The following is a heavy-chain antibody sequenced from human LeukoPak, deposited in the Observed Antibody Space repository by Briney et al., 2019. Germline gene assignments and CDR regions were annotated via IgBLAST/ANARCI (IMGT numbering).Heavy chain of an antibody. D-gene: IGHD3-16*01. J-gene: IGHJ4*02. CDR2: ISSGSSTI. CDR3: ARILEGDDY. CDR1: GFTFSRYN. V-gene: IGHV3-48*02. Sequence: GGSLRLSCAASGFTFSRYNMNWVRQAPGKGLEWVSHISSGSSTIYYADSVKGRFTISGDNAMNSLYLQMNNLRDEDTAVYYCARILEGDDYWGLGTLVTVSS.